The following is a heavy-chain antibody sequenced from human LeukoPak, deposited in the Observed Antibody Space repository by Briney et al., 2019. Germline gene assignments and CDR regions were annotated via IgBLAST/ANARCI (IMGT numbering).Heavy chain of an antibody. CDR2: INHSGST. CDR3: ARLPTI. Sequence: SETLCLTCAVYGGSFSGYYWSWIRQPPGKGLEWIGEINHSGSTNYNPSLKSRVTISVDTSKNQFSLKLSSVTAADTAVYYCARLPTIWGQGTMVTVSS. J-gene: IGHJ3*02. CDR1: GGSFSGYY. V-gene: IGHV4-34*01.